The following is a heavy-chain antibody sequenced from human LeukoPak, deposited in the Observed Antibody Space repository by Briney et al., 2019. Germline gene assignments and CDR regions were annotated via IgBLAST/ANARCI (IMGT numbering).Heavy chain of an antibody. CDR2: ISAYNSNT. V-gene: IGHV1-18*01. CDR1: GYTFTSYG. J-gene: IGHJ1*01. Sequence: ASVKVSCKASGYTFTSYGISWVRQAPGQGLEWMGWISAYNSNTNYAQKLQGRVTMTTDTSTSTAYMELRSLRSDDTAVYYCARVGGANYYDSSGYFQHWGQGTLVTVSS. D-gene: IGHD3-22*01. CDR3: ARVGGANYYDSSGYFQH.